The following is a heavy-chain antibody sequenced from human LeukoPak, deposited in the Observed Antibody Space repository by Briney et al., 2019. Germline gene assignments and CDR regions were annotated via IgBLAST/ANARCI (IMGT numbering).Heavy chain of an antibody. J-gene: IGHJ4*02. CDR3: ARDEYGVSYDPSRPLFDY. Sequence: GGSLRLSCAASGFTFSTYYMHWVRQAPGKGLEWVSYISSNSDTIYYADSVKGRFTISRDNARNSLYLQMNSLRAEDTAVYYCARDEYGVSYDPSRPLFDYWGQGTLVTVSS. V-gene: IGHV3-48*04. D-gene: IGHD4/OR15-4a*01. CDR1: GFTFSTYY. CDR2: ISSNSDTI.